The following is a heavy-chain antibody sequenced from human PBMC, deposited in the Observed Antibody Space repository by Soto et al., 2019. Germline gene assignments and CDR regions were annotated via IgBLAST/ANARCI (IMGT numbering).Heavy chain of an antibody. CDR1: GGSISSGDYY. J-gene: IGHJ3*02. CDR2: IYYSGST. Sequence: QVQLQESGPGLVKPSQTLSLTCTVSGGSISSGDYYWSWIRQPPGKGLEWIGYIYYSGSTYYNPSLKSRVTISVDTSKHQFSLKLSSVTAADTAVYYCARDDTMVGGPFDIWGQGTMVTVSS. D-gene: IGHD3-10*02. V-gene: IGHV4-30-4*01. CDR3: ARDDTMVGGPFDI.